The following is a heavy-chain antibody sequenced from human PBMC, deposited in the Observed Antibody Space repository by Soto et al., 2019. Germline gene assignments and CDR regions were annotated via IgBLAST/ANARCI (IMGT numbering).Heavy chain of an antibody. CDR3: AKGGSSWTEWFDP. CDR1: GYPLTAKY. J-gene: IGHJ5*02. D-gene: IGHD6-13*01. CDR2: INPSSGGT. Sequence: QVQLVQSGAEVKKPGASVKVSCKASGYPLTAKYLHWVRQAPGKGLEWMGWINPSSGGTKEAQKFRGRVTMTRDTSISAAYMDLSRLTSDDTAVYYCAKGGSSWTEWFDPWGQGTLVTVSA. V-gene: IGHV1-2*02.